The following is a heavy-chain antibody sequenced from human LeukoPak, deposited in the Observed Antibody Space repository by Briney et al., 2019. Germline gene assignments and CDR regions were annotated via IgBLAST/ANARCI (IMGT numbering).Heavy chain of an antibody. Sequence: GGSLRLSCVASGFTFSNYGMHWVRQAPGKGLEWVAVTSYDGSNKYYADSVKGRFTISRDNSKNTLYLQMNSLRAEDTAVYYCAKGGAAAGTVYFDYWGQGTLVTVSS. J-gene: IGHJ4*02. CDR3: AKGGAAAGTVYFDY. CDR1: GFTFSNYG. CDR2: TSYDGSNK. D-gene: IGHD6-13*01. V-gene: IGHV3-30*18.